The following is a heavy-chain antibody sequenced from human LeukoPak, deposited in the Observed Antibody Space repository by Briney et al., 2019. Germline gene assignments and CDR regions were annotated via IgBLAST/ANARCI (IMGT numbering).Heavy chain of an antibody. Sequence: GGSLRLSCAASGFTFSSYAMSWVRQALGKGLEWVSGVSGSGGSTYYADSVKGRFTISRDNSKNTLYLQMNSLRAEDTAVYYCAKDLDIVATIIGNWGQGTLVTVSS. CDR3: AKDLDIVATIIGN. J-gene: IGHJ4*02. D-gene: IGHD5-12*01. CDR1: GFTFSSYA. CDR2: VSGSGGST. V-gene: IGHV3-23*01.